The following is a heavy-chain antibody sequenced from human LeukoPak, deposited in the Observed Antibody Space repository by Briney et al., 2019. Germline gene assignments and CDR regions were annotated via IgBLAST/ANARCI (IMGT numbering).Heavy chain of an antibody. CDR3: ARVGSDDILTGSFDY. CDR1: GFTFSSYE. Sequence: PGGSLRLSCAASGFTFSSYEMNWVRQAPGKGLEWVSYISNSGSTIYYADSVKGRFTISRDNAKNSLYLQMNSLRAEDTAVYYCARVGSDDILTGSFDYWGQGTLVTVSS. V-gene: IGHV3-48*03. CDR2: ISNSGSTI. D-gene: IGHD3-9*01. J-gene: IGHJ4*02.